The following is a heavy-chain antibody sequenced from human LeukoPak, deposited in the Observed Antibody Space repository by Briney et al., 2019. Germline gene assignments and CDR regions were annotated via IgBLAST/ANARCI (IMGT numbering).Heavy chain of an antibody. CDR2: IKQDGSEK. D-gene: IGHD5-12*01. V-gene: IGHV3-7*01. J-gene: IGHJ4*02. CDR1: GFTFTTYW. Sequence: GGSLRLSCATSGFTFTTYWVNWVRQAPGKGLEWVANIKQDGSEKYYVDSVKGRFTISRDNARNSLYLQMNSLRADDTAVYYCARGGGYAWDYWGQGTLVTVSS. CDR3: ARGGGYAWDY.